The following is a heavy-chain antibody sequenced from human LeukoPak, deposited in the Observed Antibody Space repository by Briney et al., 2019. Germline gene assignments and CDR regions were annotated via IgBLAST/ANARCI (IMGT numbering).Heavy chain of an antibody. J-gene: IGHJ4*02. Sequence: GGALKILCRGSGDSTISYCVGWLRRMPGKSLEWRGVIYPSDSDTRYSPSFQDQDTIAADKSISTACLQWSSLKVSDTAMYYSASRMGDYWGQGTLVTVSS. CDR2: IYPSDSDT. CDR1: GDSTISYC. V-gene: IGHV5-51*01. D-gene: IGHD2-8*01. CDR3: ASRMGDY.